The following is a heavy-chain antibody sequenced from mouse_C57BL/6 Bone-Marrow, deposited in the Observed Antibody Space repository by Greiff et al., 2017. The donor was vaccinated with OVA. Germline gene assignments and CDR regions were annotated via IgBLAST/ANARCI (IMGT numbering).Heavy chain of an antibody. CDR2: IYPRSGNT. Sequence: QVQLQQSGAELARPGASVKLSCKASGYTFTSYGISWVKQRTGQGLEWIGEIYPRSGNTYYNEKFKGKATLTADKSSSTAYMELRSLTSEDSAVYICARYYYGSSYGFAYGGQGTLVTVSA. CDR3: ARYYYGSSYGFAY. V-gene: IGHV1-81*01. J-gene: IGHJ3*01. D-gene: IGHD1-1*01. CDR1: GYTFTSYG.